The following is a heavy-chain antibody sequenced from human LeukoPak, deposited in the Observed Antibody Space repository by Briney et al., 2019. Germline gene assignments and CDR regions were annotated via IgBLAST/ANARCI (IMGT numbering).Heavy chain of an antibody. CDR3: ARETYYYDSSGYLGDDAFDI. CDR2: ISSNGGST. Sequence: GGSLRLSCAASRFTFSSYAMHWVRQAPGKGLEYVSAISSNGGSTYYANSVKGRFTISRDNSKNTMYLQMGSLRAEDMAVYYCARETYYYDSSGYLGDDAFDIWGQGTMVTVSS. V-gene: IGHV3-64*01. CDR1: RFTFSSYA. D-gene: IGHD3-22*01. J-gene: IGHJ3*02.